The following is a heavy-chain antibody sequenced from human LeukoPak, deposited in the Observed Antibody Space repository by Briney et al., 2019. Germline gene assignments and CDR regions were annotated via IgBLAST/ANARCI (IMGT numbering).Heavy chain of an antibody. CDR3: AKDFSNYDFDY. D-gene: IGHD1-7*01. Sequence: GGSLRLSCAASGFTFSSYGMHWVRQAPGKGLECVAVISYDGSNKYYADSVKGRFTISRDNSKNTLYLQMNSLRAEDTAVYYCAKDFSNYDFDYWGQGTLVTVSS. V-gene: IGHV3-30*18. CDR2: ISYDGSNK. J-gene: IGHJ4*02. CDR1: GFTFSSYG.